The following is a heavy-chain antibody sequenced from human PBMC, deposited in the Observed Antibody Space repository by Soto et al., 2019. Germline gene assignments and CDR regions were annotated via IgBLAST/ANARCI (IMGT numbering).Heavy chain of an antibody. J-gene: IGHJ4*02. CDR3: AITRVVDSALDY. Sequence: SETLSLTCTVSGGSISSYYWSWIRQPPGKGLEWIGYIYYSGSTNYNPSLKSRVTISVDTSKNQFSLKLSSVTAADTAVYYCAITRVVDSALDYWGQGTPVTVSS. CDR1: GGSISSYY. CDR2: IYYSGST. V-gene: IGHV4-59*01. D-gene: IGHD2-15*01.